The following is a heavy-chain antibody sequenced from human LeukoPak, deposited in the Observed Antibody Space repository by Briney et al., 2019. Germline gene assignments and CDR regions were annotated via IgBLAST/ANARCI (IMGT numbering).Heavy chain of an antibody. CDR1: GFNFGSSA. CDR3: ARVIYSGWEGELSG. V-gene: IGHV3-23*01. CDR2: ISSSGDTT. D-gene: IGHD6-19*01. Sequence: GGSLRLSCAASGFNFGSSAMSCVRQAPGKGLKWVSSISSSGDTTNYADSVKGRFTISRDTYKNTLYLQMTSLRAEDTAVYYCARVIYSGWEGELSGWGQGTLVTVSS. J-gene: IGHJ4*02.